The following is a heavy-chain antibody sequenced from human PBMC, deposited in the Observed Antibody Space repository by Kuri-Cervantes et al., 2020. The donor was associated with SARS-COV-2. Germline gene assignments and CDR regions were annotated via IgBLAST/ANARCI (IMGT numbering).Heavy chain of an antibody. J-gene: IGHJ6*02. CDR1: GFTFDDYA. CDR3: ARDEYDFWIPGYYYYGMDV. V-gene: IGHV3-74*01. D-gene: IGHD3-3*01. CDR2: INSDGSST. Sequence: GESLKISCAASGFTFDDYAMHWVRQAPGKGLEWVSRINSDGSSTSYADSVKGRFTISRDNAKNTLYLQMNSLRAEDTAVYYCARDEYDFWIPGYYYYGMDVWGQGTTVTVSS.